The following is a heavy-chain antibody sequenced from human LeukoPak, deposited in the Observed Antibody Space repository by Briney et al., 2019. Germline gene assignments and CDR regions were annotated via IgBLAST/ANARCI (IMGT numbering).Heavy chain of an antibody. V-gene: IGHV3-74*01. J-gene: IGHJ5*02. D-gene: IGHD1-20*01. CDR3: ARDPRVTGSLRWFDP. CDR1: GFTFSNFW. Sequence: AGGSLRLSCAASGFTFSNFWMHWGRQAPGKGLVWVALIYGDGSFTRYADSVKGRFTISRDNAKNTVYLQMNSLRVEDTAVYYCARDPRVTGSLRWFDPWGQGTLVTVSS. CDR2: IYGDGSFT.